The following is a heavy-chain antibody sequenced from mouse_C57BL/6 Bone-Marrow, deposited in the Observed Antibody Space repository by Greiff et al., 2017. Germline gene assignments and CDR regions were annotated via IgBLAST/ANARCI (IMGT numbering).Heavy chain of an antibody. CDR2: ISSGSSTI. V-gene: IGHV5-17*01. J-gene: IGHJ1*03. Sequence: DVMLVESGGGLVKPGGSLKLSCAASGFTFSDYGMHWVRQAPEKGLEWVAYISSGSSTIYYADTVTGRFTISRDNAKNTLFLQMTSLRSEDTAMYYCARMTTAPYWYFDVWGTGTTVTVSS. CDR3: ARMTTAPYWYFDV. D-gene: IGHD1-2*01. CDR1: GFTFSDYG.